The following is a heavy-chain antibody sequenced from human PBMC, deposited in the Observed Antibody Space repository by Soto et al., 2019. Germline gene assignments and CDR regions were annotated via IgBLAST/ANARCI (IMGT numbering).Heavy chain of an antibody. V-gene: IGHV4-59*12. D-gene: IGHD4-17*01. Sequence: PSETLSLTCAVSGGSITSNYWSWIRQAPGKGLEWVGYIYFQGTTNYNPSLRSRVTILIDMSKIQFSLTVTSVTAADTAVYYCARSQTTVTSYDYWGQGTLVTVSS. CDR2: IYFQGTT. CDR3: ARSQTTVTSYDY. J-gene: IGHJ4*02. CDR1: GGSITSNY.